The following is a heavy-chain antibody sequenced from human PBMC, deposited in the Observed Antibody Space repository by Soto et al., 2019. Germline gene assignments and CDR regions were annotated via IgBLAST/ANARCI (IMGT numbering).Heavy chain of an antibody. CDR1: GDSVSSNTGA. V-gene: IGHV6-1*01. Sequence: QVQLQQSGPGLVKPSQTLSLTCGISGDSVSSNTGAWNWIRQSPSRGLEWLGRTYYRSKWYNDSAVSVKSRISLNPDTSKNQFSLQLNSVTPEDTAVYYCARDWRAFDIWGQGTMVTVSS. J-gene: IGHJ3*02. CDR3: ARDWRAFDI. CDR2: TYYRSKWYN.